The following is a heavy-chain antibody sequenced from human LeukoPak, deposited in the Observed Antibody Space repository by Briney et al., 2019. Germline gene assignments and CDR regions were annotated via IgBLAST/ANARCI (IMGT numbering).Heavy chain of an antibody. CDR3: ARDPRNCSGGTCYPGGFDY. V-gene: IGHV4-59*02. J-gene: IGHJ4*02. CDR2: IYYSGST. Sequence: SETLSLTCTVSGGSVSSYYWSWIRQPPGKGLEWIGYIYYSGSTNYNPSLKSRVTISEDTSKSQFSLKLSSVTAADTAVYYCARDPRNCSGGTCYPGGFDYWGQGTLVTVSA. D-gene: IGHD2-15*01. CDR1: GGSVSSYY.